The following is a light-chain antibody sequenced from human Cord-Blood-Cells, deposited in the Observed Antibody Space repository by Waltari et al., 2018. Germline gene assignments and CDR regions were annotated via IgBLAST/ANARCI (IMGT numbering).Light chain of an antibody. V-gene: IGKV1-39*01. CDR3: QQSYSTPLT. CDR1: QSNSSY. Sequence: DIEMTQSPSSLSASVGGRVTITCQASQSNSSYLTWYQQKPGNAPKLLIYAASSLQSGVPSKFSGSGSATDFTLTISSLQAEDFATYYCQQSYSTPLTFGGGTKVEIK. J-gene: IGKJ4*01. CDR2: AAS.